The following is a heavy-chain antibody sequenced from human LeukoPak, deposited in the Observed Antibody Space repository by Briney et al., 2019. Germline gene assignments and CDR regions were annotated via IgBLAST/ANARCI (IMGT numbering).Heavy chain of an antibody. CDR2: INHSGST. Sequence: SETLSLTCAVYGGSFSGYYWSWIRQPPGKRLEWIGEINHSGSTNYNPSLKSRVTISVDTSKNQFSLKLSSVTAADTAVYYCARKNQWLAQFDYWGQGTLVTVSS. CDR1: GGSFSGYY. CDR3: ARKNQWLAQFDY. J-gene: IGHJ4*02. D-gene: IGHD6-19*01. V-gene: IGHV4-34*01.